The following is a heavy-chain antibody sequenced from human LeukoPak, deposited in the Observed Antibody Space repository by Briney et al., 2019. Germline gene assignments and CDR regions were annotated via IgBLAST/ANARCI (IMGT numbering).Heavy chain of an antibody. D-gene: IGHD5-18*01. J-gene: IGHJ4*02. Sequence: PSETLSLTCTVSGGSPSSYSWSWIRQPPGEGLEWIGYIYYSGGTNYNPSLTSRVTISVDTSKNQFSLKLSSVTAADTAVYYCVGGYSYGYDLPFDYWGQGTLVTVSS. CDR3: VGGYSYGYDLPFDY. V-gene: IGHV4-59*01. CDR1: GGSPSSYS. CDR2: IYYSGGT.